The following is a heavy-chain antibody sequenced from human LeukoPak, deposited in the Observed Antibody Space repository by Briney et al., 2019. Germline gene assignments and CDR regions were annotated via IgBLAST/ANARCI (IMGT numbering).Heavy chain of an antibody. J-gene: IGHJ5*02. CDR1: GGSISSYY. Sequence: SETLSLTCTVSGGSISSYYWSWIRQPPGKGLEWIWYIYYSGSTNYNPSLKSRVTISVDTSKNQFSLKLSSVTAADTAVYYCASTPVVVPAAISWFDPWGQGTLVTVSS. V-gene: IGHV4-59*01. D-gene: IGHD2-2*01. CDR3: ASTPVVVPAAISWFDP. CDR2: IYYSGST.